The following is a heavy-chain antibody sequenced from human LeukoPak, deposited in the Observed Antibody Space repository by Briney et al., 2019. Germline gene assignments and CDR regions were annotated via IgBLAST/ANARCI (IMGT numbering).Heavy chain of an antibody. CDR1: GYTFTSYY. J-gene: IGHJ5*02. CDR3: ARDQPLGDYVENWFDP. D-gene: IGHD4-17*01. CDR2: INPSGGST. V-gene: IGHV1-46*01. Sequence: ASVKVSCKASGYTFTSYYMHWVRQAPGQGLEWMGIINPSGGSTSYAQKFQGRVTMTRDTSTSTVHMELSSLRSEDTAVYYCARDQPLGDYVENWFDPWGQGTLVSVSS.